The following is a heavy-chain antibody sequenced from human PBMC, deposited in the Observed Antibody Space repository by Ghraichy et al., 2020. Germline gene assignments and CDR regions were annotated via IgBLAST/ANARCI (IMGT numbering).Heavy chain of an antibody. V-gene: IGHV3-53*01. D-gene: IGHD2-2*02. CDR1: GFAVSSYY. CDR3: ARDRGIVIFPPTITYYSGMYV. J-gene: IGHJ6*01. CDR2: LYSDGST. Sequence: GGSLRLSCAASGFAVSSYYMNWVRQAPGKGLEWVSVLYSDGSTYYEDSVKGRFTISRDSSKNTLYLQMNSLRAEDTALYFCARDRGIVIFPPTITYYSGMYVCGQGPTVTVSS.